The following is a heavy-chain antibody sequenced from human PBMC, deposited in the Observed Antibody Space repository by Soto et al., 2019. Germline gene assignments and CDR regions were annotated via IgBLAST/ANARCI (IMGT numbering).Heavy chain of an antibody. J-gene: IGHJ5*02. CDR2: IYHSGST. CDR3: ARGHPTAFDP. V-gene: IGHV4-30-2*01. Sequence: PSETLSLTCAVSGGSISSGGYSWSWIRQPPGKGLEWIGYIYHSGSTYYNPSLKSRVTISVDRSKNQFSLKLSSVTAAGTAVYYCARGHPTAFDPWGQGTLVTVSS. D-gene: IGHD4-17*01. CDR1: GGSISSGGYS.